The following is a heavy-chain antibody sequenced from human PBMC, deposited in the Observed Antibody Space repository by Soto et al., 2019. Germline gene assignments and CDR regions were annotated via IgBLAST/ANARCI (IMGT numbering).Heavy chain of an antibody. J-gene: IGHJ3*02. CDR2: IYYSGST. V-gene: IGHV4-30-4*01. CDR3: ARLGRGSSAPGAFDI. Sequence: QVQLQESGPGLVKPSQTLSLTCTVSGGSISSGDYYWSWIRQPPGQGLEWIGYIYYSGSTYYNPSLKSRVTISVDTSKNQFSLQLSSVTAADTAVYYCARLGRGSSAPGAFDIWGQGTMVTVSS. D-gene: IGHD2-2*01. CDR1: GGSISSGDYY.